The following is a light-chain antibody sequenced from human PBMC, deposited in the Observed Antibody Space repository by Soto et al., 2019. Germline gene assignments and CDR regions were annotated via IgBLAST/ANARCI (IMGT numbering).Light chain of an antibody. V-gene: IGLV2-14*01. CDR3: SSYTSSSFVV. CDR2: EVS. Sequence: QSVLTQPASVSGSPGQSITISCTGTSSDVGGYNYVSWYQQHPGKAPKLMIYEVSNRPSGVSNRFSGSKSGNTASLTISGLQAEDEADYYFSSYTSSSFVVFGGGTKVTVL. CDR1: SSDVGGYNY. J-gene: IGLJ2*01.